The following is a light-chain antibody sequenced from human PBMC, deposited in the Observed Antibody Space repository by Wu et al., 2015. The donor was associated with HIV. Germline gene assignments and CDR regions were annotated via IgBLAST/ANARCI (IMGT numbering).Light chain of an antibody. CDR3: QHRHNWPLT. CDR1: XXGTY. CDR2: MLP. Sequence: TLSCXQGGATSLAGQSXXGTYLAWYQQKPRASLPGSSSIMLPKGPMASTRFSGIGSGTDFTLTITSLESEDFALYYCQHRHNWPLTFGGGTKVEIK. J-gene: IGKJ4*01. V-gene: IGKV3-11*01.